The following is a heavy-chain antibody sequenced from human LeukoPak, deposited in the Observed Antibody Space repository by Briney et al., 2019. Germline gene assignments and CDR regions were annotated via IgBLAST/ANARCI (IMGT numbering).Heavy chain of an antibody. Sequence: ASVKVSCKAPGYTFTSYGISWVRQAPGQGLEWMGWISAYNGNTNYAQKLQGRVTMTTDTSTSTAYMELRSLRSDDTAVYYCARTGIRASLSWFDSWGQGTLVTVSS. D-gene: IGHD1-26*01. CDR1: GYTFTSYG. CDR3: ARTGIRASLSWFDS. CDR2: ISAYNGNT. V-gene: IGHV1-18*01. J-gene: IGHJ5*01.